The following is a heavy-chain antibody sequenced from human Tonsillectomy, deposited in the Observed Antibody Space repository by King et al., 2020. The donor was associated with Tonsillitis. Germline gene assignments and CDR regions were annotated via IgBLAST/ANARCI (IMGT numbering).Heavy chain of an antibody. D-gene: IGHD6-13*01. CDR2: IRNDESKT. V-gene: IGHV3-30*02. CDR1: GFTFSNYG. J-gene: IGHJ4*02. Sequence: VQLVESGGGVVQPGGSLRLSCAPSGFTFSNYGMHWVRQAPGKGLEWVSFIRNDESKTYYADSVKGRFTISRDNSKNTLNLQMNSLRAEDTAVYYCAQGGTGYTNSWYTIDYWGQGTLVIVSS. CDR3: AQGGTGYTNSWYTIDY.